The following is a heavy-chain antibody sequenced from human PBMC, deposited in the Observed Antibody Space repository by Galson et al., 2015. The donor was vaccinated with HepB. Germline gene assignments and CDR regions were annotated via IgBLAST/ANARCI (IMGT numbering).Heavy chain of an antibody. J-gene: IGHJ4*02. CDR2: IDWDDDK. CDR3: ARIISAGGIAARDTYFDY. Sequence: PALVKPTQTLTLTCTFSGFSLSTSGMCVSWIRQPPGKALEWLARIDWDDDKYYSTSLKTRLTISKDTSKNQVVLTMTNMDPVDTATYYCARIISAGGIAARDTYFDYWGRGTLVTVSS. CDR1: GFSLSTSGMC. D-gene: IGHD6-6*01. V-gene: IGHV2-70*11.